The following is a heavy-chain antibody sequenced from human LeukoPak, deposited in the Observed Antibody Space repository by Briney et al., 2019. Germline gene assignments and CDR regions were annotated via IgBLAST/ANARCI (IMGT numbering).Heavy chain of an antibody. CDR1: GGTFSSYA. J-gene: IGHJ5*02. D-gene: IGHD3-22*01. CDR3: ARAPPVYDSSGYPKRNWFDP. Sequence: ASVKVSCKASGGTFSSYAISWVRQAPGQGLEWMGGIIPIFGTANYAQKFQGRVTITADKSTSTAYMELSSLRSEDTAVYYCARAPPVYDSSGYPKRNWFDPWGQGTLVTVSS. CDR2: IIPIFGTA. V-gene: IGHV1-69*06.